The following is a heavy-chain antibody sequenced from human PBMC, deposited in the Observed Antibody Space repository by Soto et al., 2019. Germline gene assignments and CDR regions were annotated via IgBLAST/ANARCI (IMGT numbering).Heavy chain of an antibody. V-gene: IGHV4-59*01. CDR2: MYNTGST. D-gene: IGHD2-21*02. Sequence: QVQLQESGPGLVKPSETLSLTCTVSGGTISRYYWSWIRQPPGKGLEWIGYMYNTGSTAYNPSFRSRVTISVATSKNQFSLKLNSVTAADTAVYYCARDLWGYCGTDCYPLDVWGQGTTVTVSS. J-gene: IGHJ6*02. CDR1: GGTISRYY. CDR3: ARDLWGYCGTDCYPLDV.